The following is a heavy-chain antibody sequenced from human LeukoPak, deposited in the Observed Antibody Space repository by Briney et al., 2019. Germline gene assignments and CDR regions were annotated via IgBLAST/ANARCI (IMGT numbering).Heavy chain of an antibody. J-gene: IGHJ4*02. V-gene: IGHV4-39*01. CDR2: IYYSGST. CDR1: GGSISSSSYY. CDR3: ARLVYYYGSGSYYKGGEFDY. Sequence: SETLSLTCTVSGGSISSSSYYWGWIRQPPGKGLEWIGSIYYSGSTYYNPSLKSRVTISVDTSKNQFSLKLSSVTAADTAVYYCARLVYYYGSGSYYKGGEFDYWGQGTLVTVSS. D-gene: IGHD3-10*01.